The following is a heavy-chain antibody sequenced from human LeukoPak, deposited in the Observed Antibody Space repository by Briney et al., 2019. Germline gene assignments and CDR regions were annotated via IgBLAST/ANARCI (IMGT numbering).Heavy chain of an antibody. CDR1: GGSLSDSY. V-gene: IGHV4-4*07. J-gene: IGHJ5*02. D-gene: IGHD2-15*01. CDR3: ARDQGRYCSGGSCYSGYVT. CDR2: IYTSGST. Sequence: SETLSLTCTLSGGSLSDSYWSWIRQPAGKGLEWIGRIYTSGSTNYNPSLKSRVTMSVDTSKNQFSLKLSSVTAADTAVYYCARDQGRYCSGGSCYSGYVTWGQGTLVTVSS.